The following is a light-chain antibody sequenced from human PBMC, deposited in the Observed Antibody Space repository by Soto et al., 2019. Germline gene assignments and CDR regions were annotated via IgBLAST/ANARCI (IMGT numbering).Light chain of an antibody. CDR2: GNN. Sequence: QAVLTQPPSASGTPGQTVTISSSGSSSNIGSNYVFWYQHLPGTAPKLLIYGNNQRPSGVPDRFSGSRSGTSASLAISGLRPGDEGDYYCAVWDDSLSGVVFGGGTKLTVL. CDR3: AVWDDSLSGVV. V-gene: IGLV1-47*01. J-gene: IGLJ3*02. CDR1: SSNIGSNY.